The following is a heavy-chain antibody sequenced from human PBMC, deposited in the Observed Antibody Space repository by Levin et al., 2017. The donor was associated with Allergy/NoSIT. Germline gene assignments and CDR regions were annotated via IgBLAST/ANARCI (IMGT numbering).Heavy chain of an antibody. CDR3: ARGHLPLPNGFDF. V-gene: IGHV4-34*01. Sequence: SETLSLTCAVYGVSFSDYYWSWIRQPPGRGLEWIGEINHSGTTNYNPSLKSRVTISVDTSNSQFSLKLNSVTAADTAVYYCARGHLPLPNGFDFWGQGTMVAVSS. CDR2: INHSGTT. CDR1: GVSFSDYY. J-gene: IGHJ3*01.